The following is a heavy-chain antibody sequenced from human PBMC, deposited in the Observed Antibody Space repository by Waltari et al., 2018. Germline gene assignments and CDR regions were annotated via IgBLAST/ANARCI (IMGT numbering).Heavy chain of an antibody. CDR2: IYTSGST. D-gene: IGHD1-26*01. Sequence: QVQLQESGPGLVKPSETLSLTCTVSGGSISSYSWSWIRQPAGKGLEWIGRIYTSGSTNYNPSLKSRVTMSVDTSKNQFSLKLSSVTAADTAVYYCAGRGGSYYGGLNAFDIWGQGTMVTVSS. CDR1: GGSISSYS. CDR3: AGRGGSYYGGLNAFDI. V-gene: IGHV4-4*07. J-gene: IGHJ3*02.